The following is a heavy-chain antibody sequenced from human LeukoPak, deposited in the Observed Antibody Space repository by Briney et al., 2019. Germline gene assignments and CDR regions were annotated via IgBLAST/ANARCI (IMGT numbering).Heavy chain of an antibody. CDR2: IIPIFGTA. CDR1: GGTFSSYA. CDR3: ASTETSDIVVVPAAIAWFDP. D-gene: IGHD2-2*01. Sequence: SVKVSCKAFGGTFSSYAISWVRQAPGQGLEWMGGIIPIFGTANYAQKFQGRVTITADESTSTAYMDLSSLRSENTAVYYCASTETSDIVVVPAAIAWFDPWGQGTLVTVSS. J-gene: IGHJ5*02. V-gene: IGHV1-69*01.